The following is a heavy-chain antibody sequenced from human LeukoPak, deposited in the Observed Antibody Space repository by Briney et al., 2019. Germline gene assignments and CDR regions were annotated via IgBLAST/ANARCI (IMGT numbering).Heavy chain of an antibody. Sequence: PGGSLRLSCAASGLTFSRHVMSWVRQAPGKGLEWVSAISGTGGDTYYADSVKGRFTISRDNSKNTLYLQMNNLRAEDTAVYYCSLVPNYWGQGTLVTVSS. J-gene: IGHJ4*02. CDR1: GLTFSRHV. D-gene: IGHD6-13*01. CDR2: ISGTGGDT. CDR3: SLVPNY. V-gene: IGHV3-23*01.